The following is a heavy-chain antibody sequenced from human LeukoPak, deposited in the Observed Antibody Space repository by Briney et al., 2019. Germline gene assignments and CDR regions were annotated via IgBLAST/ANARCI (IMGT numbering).Heavy chain of an antibody. CDR2: ISGSGGST. Sequence: GGSLRLSCAASGFTFSSYAMSWVRQAPGKWLEWVSAISGSGGSTYYADSVKGRFTISRDNSKNTLYLQMNSLRAEDTAVYYCARCYGSGSSIDYWGQGTLVTVSS. CDR3: ARCYGSGSSIDY. D-gene: IGHD3-10*01. V-gene: IGHV3-23*01. J-gene: IGHJ4*02. CDR1: GFTFSSYA.